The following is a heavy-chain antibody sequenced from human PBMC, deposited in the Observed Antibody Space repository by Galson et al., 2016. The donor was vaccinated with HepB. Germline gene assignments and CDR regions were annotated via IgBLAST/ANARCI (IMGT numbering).Heavy chain of an antibody. CDR1: GGSIYAGGHY. D-gene: IGHD6-13*01. Sequence: TLSLTCTVSGGSIYAGGHYWNWVRQHPGKGLEWIGYIYYSGITFYNPSLKSRISMSVDTSKNQFSLRLRSVTDADTAVYFCARERLISAAGTMDSWGPGTLVIVSS. J-gene: IGHJ4*02. CDR3: ARERLISAAGTMDS. CDR2: IYYSGIT. V-gene: IGHV4-31*03.